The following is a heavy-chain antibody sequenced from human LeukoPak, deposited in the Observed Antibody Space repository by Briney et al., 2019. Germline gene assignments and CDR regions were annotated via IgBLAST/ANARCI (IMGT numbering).Heavy chain of an antibody. J-gene: IGHJ6*02. CDR2: IRSNRSYI. Sequence: GGSLRLSCAASGFTFSSYSMNWVCQAPGKGLEWVSSIRSNRSYIYYADSVKGRFTISRDNAKNSLYLQMNSLRAEDTAVYYCARVPGYYDSSGYPLTYYYYGMDVWGQGTTVTVSS. CDR3: ARVPGYYDSSGYPLTYYYYGMDV. CDR1: GFTFSSYS. D-gene: IGHD3-22*01. V-gene: IGHV3-21*01.